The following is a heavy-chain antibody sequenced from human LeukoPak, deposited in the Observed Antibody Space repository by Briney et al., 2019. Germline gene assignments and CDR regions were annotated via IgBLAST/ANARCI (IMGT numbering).Heavy chain of an antibody. CDR3: ARLHPLRRGHYYYYMDV. V-gene: IGHV4-34*01. D-gene: IGHD4-17*01. J-gene: IGHJ6*03. Sequence: SEALSLTCAVYGGSFSGYYWSWIRQPPGKGLEWIGEINHSGSTNYNPSLKSRVTISVDTSKNQFSLKLSSVTAADTAVYYCARLHPLRRGHYYYYMDVWGKGTTVTVSS. CDR2: INHSGST. CDR1: GGSFSGYY.